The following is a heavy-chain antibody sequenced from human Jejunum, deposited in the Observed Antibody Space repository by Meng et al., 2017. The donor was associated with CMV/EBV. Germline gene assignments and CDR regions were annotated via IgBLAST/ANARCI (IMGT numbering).Heavy chain of an antibody. CDR2: TSGTGGDT. CDR3: VPYSPPLRYFEY. CDR1: GFTFRTYA. V-gene: IGHV3-23*01. Sequence: EVQLLESGGDFVQPGGSLTLSCAASGFTFRTYAMTWVRQAPGKGLEWVSTSGTGGDTYYADSVKGRFTISRDSSKNTLYLQMHSLRAEDTAIYYCVPYSPPLRYFEYWGPGTLVTVSS. D-gene: IGHD4-17*01. J-gene: IGHJ4*02.